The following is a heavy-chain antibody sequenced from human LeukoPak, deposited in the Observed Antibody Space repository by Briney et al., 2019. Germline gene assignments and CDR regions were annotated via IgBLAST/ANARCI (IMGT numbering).Heavy chain of an antibody. CDR1: GFTFSSYA. J-gene: IGHJ4*02. CDR3: AKGNGYSYGRYYFDY. V-gene: IGHV3-23*01. D-gene: IGHD5-18*01. Sequence: PGGSLRLSCAASGFTFSSYAMGWVRQAPGKGLEWVSAITASGGNTYYADSVKGRFTISRDNSKNTLYLQVNSLRAEDTDVSYCAKGNGYSYGRYYFDYWGQGTLVTVSS. CDR2: ITASGGNT.